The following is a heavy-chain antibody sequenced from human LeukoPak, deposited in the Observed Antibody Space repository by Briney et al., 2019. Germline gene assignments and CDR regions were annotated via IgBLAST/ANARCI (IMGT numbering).Heavy chain of an antibody. J-gene: IGHJ4*02. CDR3: ATSSPAIKYQLLWGADY. D-gene: IGHD2-2*01. CDR1: GYTLTELS. Sequence: ASVKVSCKVSGYTLTELSMHWVRQAPGKGLEWMGGSDPEDGETIYAQKFQGRVTMTEDTSTDTAYMELSSLRSEDTAVYYCATSSPAIKYQLLWGADYWGQGTLVTVSS. CDR2: SDPEDGET. V-gene: IGHV1-24*01.